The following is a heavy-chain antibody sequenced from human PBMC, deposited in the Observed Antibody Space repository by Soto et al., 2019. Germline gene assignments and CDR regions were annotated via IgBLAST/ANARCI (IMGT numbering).Heavy chain of an antibody. D-gene: IGHD3-3*01. J-gene: IGHJ5*02. V-gene: IGHV1-69*13. CDR3: ARDYYDFWGGPASGWFDP. CDR2: IIPIFGTA. CDR1: GGTFSSYA. Sequence: GASVKVSCKASGGTFSSYAISWVRQAPGQGLEWMGGIIPIFGTANYAQKFQGRVTITADESTSTAYMELSSLRSEDTAVYYCARDYYDFWGGPASGWFDPWGQGTLVTVSS.